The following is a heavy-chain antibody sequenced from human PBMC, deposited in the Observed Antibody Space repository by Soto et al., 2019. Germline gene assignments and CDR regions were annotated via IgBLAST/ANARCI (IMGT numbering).Heavy chain of an antibody. Sequence: GSLRLSCAASGFTFSSYSMNWVRQAPGKGLEWVGSIYYSGSTYYNPSLKSRVTISVDTSKNQFSLKLSSVTAADTAVYYCARYYGDSSSYYIYMVSWGKGPTVNV. CDR2: IYYSGST. V-gene: IGHV4-59*05. D-gene: IGHD2-21*01. CDR3: ARYYGDSSSYYIYMVS. J-gene: IGHJ6*03. CDR1: GFTFSSYS.